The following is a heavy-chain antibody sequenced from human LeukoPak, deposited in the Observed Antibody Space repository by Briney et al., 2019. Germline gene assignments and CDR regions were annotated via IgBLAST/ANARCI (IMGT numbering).Heavy chain of an antibody. Sequence: SETLSLTCTVSGGSISSISYYWSWIRQPPGKGLEWIGEINHSGSTNYNPSLKSRVTISVDTSKNQFSLKLSSVTAADTAVYYCARLLVGAKTRRLDPWGQGTLVTVSS. CDR1: GGSISSISYY. J-gene: IGHJ5*02. V-gene: IGHV4-39*07. CDR3: ARLLVGAKTRRLDP. D-gene: IGHD1-26*01. CDR2: INHSGST.